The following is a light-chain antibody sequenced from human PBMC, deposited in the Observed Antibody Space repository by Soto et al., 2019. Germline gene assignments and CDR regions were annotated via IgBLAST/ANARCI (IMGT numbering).Light chain of an antibody. Sequence: QSVLTQPASVSGSPGQSITISCTGTSSDVGSYNLVSWHQQHPGKAPKLMIYEGSKRPSGVSNRFSGSKSGNTASLTISGLQAEDEADYYCCSYAGSGTYVFGSGTKLTVL. J-gene: IGLJ1*01. CDR2: EGS. V-gene: IGLV2-23*01. CDR3: CSYAGSGTYV. CDR1: SSDVGSYNL.